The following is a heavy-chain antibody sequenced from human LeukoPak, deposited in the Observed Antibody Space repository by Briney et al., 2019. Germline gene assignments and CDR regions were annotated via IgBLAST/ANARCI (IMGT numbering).Heavy chain of an antibody. V-gene: IGHV3-21*01. Sequence: GGSLRLSCAASGFTFSSYTMNWVRQAPGKGLEWVSSITSSSIYIYYADSLKGRFTISRHNAKNSLYLQMNSLRAEDTAVYYCARASGSYLDYWGQGTLVTVSS. D-gene: IGHD1-26*01. J-gene: IGHJ4*02. CDR3: ARASGSYLDY. CDR1: GFTFSSYT. CDR2: ITSSSIYI.